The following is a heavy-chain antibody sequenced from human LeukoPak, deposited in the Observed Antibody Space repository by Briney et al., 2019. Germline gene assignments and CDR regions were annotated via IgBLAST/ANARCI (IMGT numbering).Heavy chain of an antibody. J-gene: IGHJ6*04. V-gene: IGHV1-69*13. D-gene: IGHD1-14*01. CDR2: IIPIFGAA. Sequence: SVKVSCKASGGTFSSYAISWVRQAPGQGLEWMGGIIPIFGAANYAQKFQGRVTITADESTSTAYMELSSLRSEDTAVYYCASWVNGRGRWRDYYYYGMDVWGKGTTVTVSS. CDR3: ASWVNGRGRWRDYYYYGMDV. CDR1: GGTFSSYA.